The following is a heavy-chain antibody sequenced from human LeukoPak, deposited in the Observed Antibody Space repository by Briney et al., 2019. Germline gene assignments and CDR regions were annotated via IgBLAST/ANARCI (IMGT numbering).Heavy chain of an antibody. J-gene: IGHJ5*02. CDR3: ARGDYYGSGSYFWFDP. CDR1: GYTFTSYG. V-gene: IGHV1-18*01. Sequence: GASVKVSCKASGYTFTSYGISWVRQAPGQGLEWMGWISAYNGNTNYAQKLQGRVTMTTDTSTSTAYMELRSLRSDDTAVYYCARGDYYGSGSYFWFDPWGQGTLVTVSS. D-gene: IGHD3-10*01. CDR2: ISAYNGNT.